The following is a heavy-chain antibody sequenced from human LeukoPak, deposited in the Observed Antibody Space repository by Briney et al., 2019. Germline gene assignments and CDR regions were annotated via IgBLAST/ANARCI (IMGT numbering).Heavy chain of an antibody. J-gene: IGHJ5*02. D-gene: IGHD5-12*01. V-gene: IGHV3-21*01. CDR1: GFTFSSYS. CDR3: ARDRGYHGS. CDR2: ISSSSSYI. Sequence: GGSLRLSCAASGFTFSSYSMNWVRQAPGKGLEWVSSISSSSSYIHYADSVKGRFTISRDNAENSLYLQMNSLRAEDTAVYYCARDRGYHGSWGQGTLVTVSS.